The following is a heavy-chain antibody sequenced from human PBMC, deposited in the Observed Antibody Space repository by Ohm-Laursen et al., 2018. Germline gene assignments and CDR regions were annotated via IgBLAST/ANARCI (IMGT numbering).Heavy chain of an antibody. CDR2: ISWNSGSI. J-gene: IGHJ4*02. V-gene: IGHV3-9*01. CDR3: AKDQRDYGDYYFDY. D-gene: IGHD4-17*01. CDR1: GFTFDDYA. Sequence: SLRLSCTASGFTFDDYAMHWVRQAPGKGLEWVSGISWNSGSIGYADSVKGRFTISRDNAKNSLYLQMNSLRAEDTALYYCAKDQRDYGDYYFDYWGQGTLVTVSS.